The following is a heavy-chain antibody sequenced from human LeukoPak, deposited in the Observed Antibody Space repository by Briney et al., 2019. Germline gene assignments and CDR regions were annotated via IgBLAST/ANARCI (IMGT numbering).Heavy chain of an antibody. D-gene: IGHD3-10*01. J-gene: IGHJ6*04. CDR2: INPNSGGT. Sequence: ASVKVSCKASGYTFTGYYMHWVRQAPGQGLEWMGWINPNSGGTNYAQKFQGWVTMTRDTSISTAYMELSRLRSDDTAVYYCARGPKGSGSYGMDAWGKGTTVTVSS. CDR3: ARGPKGSGSYGMDA. CDR1: GYTFTGYY. V-gene: IGHV1-2*04.